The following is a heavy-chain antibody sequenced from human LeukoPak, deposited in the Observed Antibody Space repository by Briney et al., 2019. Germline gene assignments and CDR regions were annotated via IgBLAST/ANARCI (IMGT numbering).Heavy chain of an antibody. J-gene: IGHJ4*02. V-gene: IGHV3-33*01. CDR1: GFTFSYSA. CDR3: ARELFSSGSCPDG. D-gene: IGHD3-10*01. CDR2: ILSDGSNK. Sequence: GGSLRLSCSASGFTFSYSAIHWVRQAPGKGLEWVALILSDGSNKYYADSVKGRITISRDNSKNTVYLQMNSLRAEDTAVYYCARELFSSGSCPDGWGQGTLVTVSS.